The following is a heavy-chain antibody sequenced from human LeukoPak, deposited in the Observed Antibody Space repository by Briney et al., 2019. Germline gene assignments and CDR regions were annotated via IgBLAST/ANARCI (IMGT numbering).Heavy chain of an antibody. V-gene: IGHV3-23*01. CDR3: AQGGYFAFDI. Sequence: GGSLRLSCAASGFTFSIYDMQWVRQAPGKGLEWVSGISRSGRTYYTDSVKGRFSISRDNSKDTLYLQMNSLRAEDTAVYYCAQGGYFAFDIWGQGTMVAVSS. D-gene: IGHD2-2*03. CDR1: GFTFSIYD. CDR2: ISRSGRT. J-gene: IGHJ3*02.